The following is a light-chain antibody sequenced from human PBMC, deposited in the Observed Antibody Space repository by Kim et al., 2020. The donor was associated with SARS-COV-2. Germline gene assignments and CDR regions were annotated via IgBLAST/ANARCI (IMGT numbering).Light chain of an antibody. CDR1: QSPSPW. J-gene: IGKJ1*01. CDR2: QTS. V-gene: IGKV1-5*03. Sequence: DIQVTQSPSTLSASVGDRVTISCRASQSPSPWVAWYQQKPGRAPKLLVLQTSILESGVPSRFSGSGSGTEFTLTISGLQPDDFATYYCQQYHDSSTFGQGTKVDIK. CDR3: QQYHDSST.